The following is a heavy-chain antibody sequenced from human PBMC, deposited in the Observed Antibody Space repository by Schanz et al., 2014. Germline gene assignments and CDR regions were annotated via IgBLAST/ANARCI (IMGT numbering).Heavy chain of an antibody. V-gene: IGHV3-7*04. CDR1: GFTFSKYW. CDR3: ARGNYCGSGSCAY. CDR2: IKQDGSEK. J-gene: IGHJ4*02. Sequence: QLVGSGGGLVQPGGSLRLSCGGSGFTFSKYWMSWVRQAPGKGLEWVANIKQDGSEKYYVDAVKGRFTISRDNAKNSMYLHMKSLRGEDTAVYYCARGNYCGSGSCAYWGQGTLVTVSS. D-gene: IGHD3-10*01.